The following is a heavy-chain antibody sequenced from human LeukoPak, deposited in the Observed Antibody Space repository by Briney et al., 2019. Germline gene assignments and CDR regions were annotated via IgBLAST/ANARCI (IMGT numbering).Heavy chain of an antibody. CDR3: ITKTVKPLDYYYGMDV. CDR1: GFTFSDAW. CDR2: IKSKTDGGAT. D-gene: IGHD1-14*01. V-gene: IGHV3-15*01. J-gene: IGHJ6*02. Sequence: GGSLRLSCAASGFTFSDAWMTWVRQAPGKGLEWVGRIKSKTDGGATDYAAPVKGRFTISRDDSKNTLYLQMNSLKTEDTAVYYCITKTVKPLDYYYGMDVSGQGTTVTVYS.